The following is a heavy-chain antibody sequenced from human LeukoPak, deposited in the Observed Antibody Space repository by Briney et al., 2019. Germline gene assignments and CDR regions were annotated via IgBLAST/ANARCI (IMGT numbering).Heavy chain of an antibody. Sequence: SETLSLTCAVSGGSISSGGYSWSWIRQPPGKGLEWIGYIYHSGSTYYNPSLKSRVTISVDRSKNQFSLKLRSVTAADTAVYYCGREVTTVTTGGWFDPWGQGTLVTVSS. CDR1: GGSISSGGYS. V-gene: IGHV4-30-2*01. CDR3: GREVTTVTTGGWFDP. CDR2: IYHSGST. J-gene: IGHJ5*02. D-gene: IGHD4-17*01.